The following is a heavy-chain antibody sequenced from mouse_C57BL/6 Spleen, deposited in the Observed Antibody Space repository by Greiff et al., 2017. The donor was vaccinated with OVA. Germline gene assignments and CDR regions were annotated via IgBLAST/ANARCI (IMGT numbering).Heavy chain of an antibody. J-gene: IGHJ1*03. CDR1: GYTFTSYW. Sequence: QVQLQQPGAELVKPGASVKLSCKASGYTFTSYWMQWVKQRPGQGLEWIGEIDPSDSYTNYNQKFKGKATLTVDTSSSTAYMQLSSLTSEDSAVYYCARGSPLLQEPCDVWGTGTTVTVSS. V-gene: IGHV1-50*01. D-gene: IGHD1-1*01. CDR3: ARGSPLLQEPCDV. CDR2: IDPSDSYT.